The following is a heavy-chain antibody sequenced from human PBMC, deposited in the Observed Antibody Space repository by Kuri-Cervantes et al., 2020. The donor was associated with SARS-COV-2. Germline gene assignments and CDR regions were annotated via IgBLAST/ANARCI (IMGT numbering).Heavy chain of an antibody. J-gene: IGHJ5*02. CDR3: ARSSGDIVVVPVFDP. Sequence: SETLSLTCTVSGGSISSSSYYWGWIRQPPGKGLEWIGSIYYSGSTYYNPSLKSRVTRSVDTSKNQFSLKLSSVTAADTAVYYCARSSGDIVVVPVFDPWGQGTLVTVSS. CDR1: GGSISSSSYY. CDR2: IYYSGST. V-gene: IGHV4-39*07. D-gene: IGHD2-2*01.